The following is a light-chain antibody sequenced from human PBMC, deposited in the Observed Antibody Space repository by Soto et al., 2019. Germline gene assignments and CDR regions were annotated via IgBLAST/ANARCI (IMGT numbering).Light chain of an antibody. CDR1: SSDVGGYNY. J-gene: IGLJ3*02. V-gene: IGLV2-14*01. CDR2: EVS. Sequence: QSALTQPASVSGSPGQSITISCTGTSSDVGGYNYVSWYQQHPGKAPKLMIYEVSNRPSGVSNRFSGSKSGNTPSLTISGLQAEDEADYYCSSYTSSSTWVFGGGTNLTVL. CDR3: SSYTSSSTWV.